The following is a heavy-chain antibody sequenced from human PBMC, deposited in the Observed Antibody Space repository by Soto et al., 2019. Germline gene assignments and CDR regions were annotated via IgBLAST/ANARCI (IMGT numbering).Heavy chain of an antibody. CDR2: ISSTGRTI. V-gene: IGHV3-11*01. Sequence: SGGSLRLSCGASGFTFSNYYMSWIRQAPGKGLEWVSYISSTGRTIYYADSVKDRFTVSRDNAQNSLSLKLNSLRVEDTAVYYCARSYSSGWEFDYWGQGTQVTVSS. CDR3: ARSYSSGWEFDY. D-gene: IGHD6-19*01. CDR1: GFTFSNYY. J-gene: IGHJ4*02.